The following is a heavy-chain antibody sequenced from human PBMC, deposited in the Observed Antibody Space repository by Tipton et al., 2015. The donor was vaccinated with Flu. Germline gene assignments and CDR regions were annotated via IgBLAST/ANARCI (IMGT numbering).Heavy chain of an antibody. CDR3: ARGYTSLWDRYFDL. J-gene: IGHJ2*01. Sequence: LSLTCAASGFSFSSYWMSWVRQAPGKGLEWVANIKQDGSEKYYVDSVKGRFTISRDNAKNPLYLQMNSLRAEDTAVYYCARGYTSLWDRYFDLWGRGTLVTVSS. CDR2: IKQDGSEK. CDR1: GFSFSSYW. V-gene: IGHV3-7*01. D-gene: IGHD3-16*02.